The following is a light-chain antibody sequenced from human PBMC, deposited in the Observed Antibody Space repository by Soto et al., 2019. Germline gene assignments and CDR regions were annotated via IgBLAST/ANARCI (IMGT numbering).Light chain of an antibody. CDR1: QSISNY. J-gene: IGKJ4*01. CDR2: WAS. CDR3: QQYYSTPHT. V-gene: IGKV4-1*01. Sequence: DIQMTQSPLSLPASVGDRVNITCRASQSISNYLNWYQQKPGQPPKVXIYWASTRESGVPDRFSGSGAGTDCTRTISSLQAEDVAVDCCQQYYSTPHTFGGGTKVDNK.